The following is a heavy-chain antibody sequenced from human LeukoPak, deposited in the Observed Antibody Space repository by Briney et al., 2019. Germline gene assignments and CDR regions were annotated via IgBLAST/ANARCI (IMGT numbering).Heavy chain of an antibody. V-gene: IGHV4-59*12. CDR2: IYYSGST. D-gene: IGHD3-22*01. CDR1: GGSISSYY. Sequence: PSETLSLTCTVSGGSISSYYWSWIRQPPGKGLEWIGYIYYSGSTYYNPSLKSRVTISVDTSKNQFSLKLSSVTAADTAAYYCARDTYYYDSSGVYYYYGMDVWGQGTTVTVSS. CDR3: ARDTYYYDSSGVYYYYGMDV. J-gene: IGHJ6*02.